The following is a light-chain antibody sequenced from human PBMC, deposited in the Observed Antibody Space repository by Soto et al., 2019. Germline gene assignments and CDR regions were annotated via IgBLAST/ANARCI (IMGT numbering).Light chain of an antibody. CDR1: QGISSY. J-gene: IGKJ4*01. CDR2: AAS. CDR3: QQHNSYPLT. V-gene: IGKV1-9*01. Sequence: DIQLTQSPSFLSVSVGDRVTITCRASQGISSYLAWHQQKPGKAPKLLIYAASTLQGGVPSRFSGTGSGTEFTLTISSLQPEDFATYYCQQHNSYPLTFGGGTKVEIK.